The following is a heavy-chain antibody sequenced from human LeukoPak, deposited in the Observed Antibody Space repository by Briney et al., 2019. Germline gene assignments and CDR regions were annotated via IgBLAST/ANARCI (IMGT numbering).Heavy chain of an antibody. CDR2: IYYSGST. CDR1: GGSISSGGYS. CDR3: ARLRYSSSWTFDY. Sequence: SQTLSLTCAVSGGSISSGGYSWSWIRQPPGKGLEWIGYIYYSGSTNYNPSLKSRVTISVDTSKNQFSLKLSSVTAADTAVYYCARLRYSSSWTFDYWGQGTLVTVSS. D-gene: IGHD6-13*01. V-gene: IGHV4-61*08. J-gene: IGHJ4*02.